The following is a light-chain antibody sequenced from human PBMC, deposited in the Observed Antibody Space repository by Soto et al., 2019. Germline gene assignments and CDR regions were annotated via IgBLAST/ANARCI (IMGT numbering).Light chain of an antibody. CDR3: QQANSFPIT. V-gene: IGKV1-12*01. J-gene: IGKJ5*01. CDR2: GAS. Sequence: DTQMTQSPSSVSASVGDRVTITCRASQGITSWLAWYQQKPGKAPNLLIYGASNLQSGVPPRFSGSGSGTHFTLTIDSLQPEDSATYYCQQANSFPITFGQGTRLDIK. CDR1: QGITSW.